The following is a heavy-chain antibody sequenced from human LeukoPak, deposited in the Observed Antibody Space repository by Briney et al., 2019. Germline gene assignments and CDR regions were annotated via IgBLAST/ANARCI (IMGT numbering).Heavy chain of an antibody. D-gene: IGHD3-10*01. CDR1: GGSISSYY. Sequence: ASETLSLTCTVSGGSISSYYWSWIRQPPGKGLEWIGSMYHSGSTYYNPPLKSRVTISEDTSKNQFSLKLRSVTAADTAVYYCARGPRFGELLWHWFDPWGQGTLVTVSS. CDR3: ARGPRFGELLWHWFDP. CDR2: MYHSGST. V-gene: IGHV4-38-2*02. J-gene: IGHJ5*02.